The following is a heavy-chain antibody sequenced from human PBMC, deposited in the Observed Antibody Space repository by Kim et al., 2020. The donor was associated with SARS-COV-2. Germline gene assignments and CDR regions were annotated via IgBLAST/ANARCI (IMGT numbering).Heavy chain of an antibody. V-gene: IGHV4-39*01. CDR1: GGSISSSSYY. CDR3: ARALRDYYYYGMDV. J-gene: IGHJ6*02. CDR2: IYYSGST. Sequence: SETLSLTCTVSGGSISSSSYYWGWIRQPPGKGLEWIGSIYYSGSTYYNPSLKSRVTISVDTSKNQFSLKLSSVTAADTAVYYCARALRDYYYYGMDVWGQGTTVTVSS.